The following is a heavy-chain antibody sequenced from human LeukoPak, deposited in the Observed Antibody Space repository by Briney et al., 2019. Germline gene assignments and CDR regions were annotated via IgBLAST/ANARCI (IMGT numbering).Heavy chain of an antibody. CDR3: ARDRYYGSGSYYNGFDS. J-gene: IGHJ5*01. CDR2: ISAYNGNT. V-gene: IGHV1-18*01. CDR1: GYTFTSYG. Sequence: ASVKVSCKASGYTFTSYGISWVRQAPGQGLEWMGWISAYNGNTNYAQKLQGRVTMTTDTSTSTAYMELRSLRSDDTAVYYCARDRYYGSGSYYNGFDSWGQGTLVTVSS. D-gene: IGHD3-10*01.